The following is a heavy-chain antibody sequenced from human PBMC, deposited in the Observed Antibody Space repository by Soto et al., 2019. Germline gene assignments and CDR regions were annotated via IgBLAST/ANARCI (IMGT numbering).Heavy chain of an antibody. CDR1: GFTFNTHG. J-gene: IGHJ5*02. D-gene: IGHD6-19*01. CDR3: AREVAVAGYDP. V-gene: IGHV3-48*01. Sequence: GGSLRLSWAAAGFTFNTHGIGWVRQAPGKGLEWLSYISSSGSALFYADSVQGRFTISRDNAKNSLYLQMNSLRAEDTAVYYCAREVAVAGYDPWGQGTLVTVSS. CDR2: ISSSGSAL.